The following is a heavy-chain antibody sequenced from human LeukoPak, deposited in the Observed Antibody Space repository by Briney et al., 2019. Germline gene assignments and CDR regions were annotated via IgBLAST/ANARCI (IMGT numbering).Heavy chain of an antibody. Sequence: SETLSLTCAVSGGSFNNHYGSWIRQSPGKGLEWIGHIYLRGNTDYNPSLKSRVTISMDTSNNQLSLKLTSLNASDTGLYYCARGKIRSRFDSWGQGTLVTVSS. CDR1: GGSFNNHY. CDR2: IYLRGNT. V-gene: IGHV4-34*01. D-gene: IGHD3-10*01. J-gene: IGHJ5*01. CDR3: ARGKIRSRFDS.